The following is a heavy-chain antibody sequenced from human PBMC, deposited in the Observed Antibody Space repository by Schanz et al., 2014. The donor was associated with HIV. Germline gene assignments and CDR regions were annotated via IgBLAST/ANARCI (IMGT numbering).Heavy chain of an antibody. CDR2: ISWNRGRL. V-gene: IGHV3-9*01. J-gene: IGHJ6*02. Sequence: EVQLLESGGGVVQPGGSLRLSCEAPGLTFSKYAMSWVRQAPGKGLEWVSGISWNRGRLGYGDAVKGRFTISRDNAKNSLSLQMNSLRAEDTAVYYCAKDRITGTTGVPYYYYGMDVWGQGTTVTVSS. CDR3: AKDRITGTTGVPYYYYGMDV. D-gene: IGHD1-7*01. CDR1: GLTFSKYA.